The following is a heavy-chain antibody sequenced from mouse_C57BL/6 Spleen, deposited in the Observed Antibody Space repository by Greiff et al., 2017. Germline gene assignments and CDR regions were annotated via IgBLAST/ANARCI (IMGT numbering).Heavy chain of an antibody. CDR1: GYTFTSYW. CDR2: IDPSDSYT. V-gene: IGHV1-50*01. D-gene: IGHD4-1*01. Sequence: VQLQQPGAELVKPGASVKLSCKASGYTFTSYWMQWVKQRPGQGLEWIGEIDPSDSYTNYNQKYKGKATLTVGTSSSTAYMQLSSLTSEDSAVYYCARQGGGNRDDDYAMDYWGQGTSVTVSA. CDR3: ARQGGGNRDDDYAMDY. J-gene: IGHJ4*01.